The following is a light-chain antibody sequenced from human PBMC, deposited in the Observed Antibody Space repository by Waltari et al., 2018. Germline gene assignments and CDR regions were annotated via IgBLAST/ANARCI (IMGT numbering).Light chain of an antibody. CDR2: GVS. CDR3: QQYYNNPDT. Sequence: DIQMTQYPSSQPASVGATVTITCRASQTISGYLNWYQQKPGQAPKLLISGVSSWDSGVPARFSGTASGTDFSLTISSLQSEDFAVYYCQQYYNNPDTFGQGTKLEIK. J-gene: IGKJ2*01. V-gene: IGKV1-39*01. CDR1: QTISGY.